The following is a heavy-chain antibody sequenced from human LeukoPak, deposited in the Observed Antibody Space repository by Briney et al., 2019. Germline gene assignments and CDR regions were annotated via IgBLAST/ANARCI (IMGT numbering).Heavy chain of an antibody. V-gene: IGHV1-18*01. CDR2: ISAYNGNT. J-gene: IGHJ4*02. CDR1: GYTFTSYG. D-gene: IGHD5-18*01. CDR3: ASNLGGTAMVTDY. Sequence: ASVKVSCKASGYTFTSYGISWVRQAPGQGLEWMGWISAYNGNTNYAQKLQGRVTMTTDTSTSTAHMELRSLRSDDTAVYYCASNLGGTAMVTDYWGQGTLVTVSS.